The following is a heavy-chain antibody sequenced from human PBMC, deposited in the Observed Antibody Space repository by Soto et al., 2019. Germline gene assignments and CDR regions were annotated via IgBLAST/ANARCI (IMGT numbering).Heavy chain of an antibody. CDR1: GGSISSSNW. D-gene: IGHD3-22*01. CDR2: IYYSGST. CDR3: ARDGSYYYDSSGHGV. Sequence: QVQLQESGPGLVKPSGTLSLTCAVSGGSISSSNWWSWVRQPPGKGLEWIGEIYYSGSTYYNPSLKSRVTISVDTSKNQFSLKLSSVTAADTAVYYCARDGSYYYDSSGHGVWGQGTLVTVSS. J-gene: IGHJ4*02. V-gene: IGHV4-4*02.